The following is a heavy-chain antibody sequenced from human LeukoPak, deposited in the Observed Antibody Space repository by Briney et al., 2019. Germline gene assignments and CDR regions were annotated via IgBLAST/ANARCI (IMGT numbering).Heavy chain of an antibody. CDR3: ARTPLYGGSFDY. D-gene: IGHD4/OR15-4a*01. Sequence: GGSLRLSCAASGFTFSSYSMNWVRQAPGKGLEWVSSISSSSSYIYYADSVKGRFTISRDNAKNSLYLRMNSLRAEDTAVYYCARTPLYGGSFDYWGQGTLVTDSS. CDR1: GFTFSSYS. V-gene: IGHV3-21*01. J-gene: IGHJ4*02. CDR2: ISSSSSYI.